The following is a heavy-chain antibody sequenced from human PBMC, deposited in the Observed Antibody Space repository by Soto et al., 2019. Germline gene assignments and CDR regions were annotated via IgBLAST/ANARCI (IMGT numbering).Heavy chain of an antibody. J-gene: IGHJ4*02. Sequence: ASVKVSCKASGYSFTSYAMHWVRQAPGQGLEWMGWISPYNGNTDYAQKFQGRVTMTTDTSTTTAYLELRSLRSDDTAIYYCARDRLRGYDSSGFYSWGQGTMVTVSS. V-gene: IGHV1-18*01. CDR3: ARDRLRGYDSSGFYS. CDR1: GYSFTSYA. D-gene: IGHD3-22*01. CDR2: ISPYNGNT.